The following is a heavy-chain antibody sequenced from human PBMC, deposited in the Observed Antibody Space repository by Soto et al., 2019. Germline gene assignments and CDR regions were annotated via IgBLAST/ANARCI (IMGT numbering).Heavy chain of an antibody. CDR3: ATSIAVDP. CDR2: ISYDGSNK. Sequence: QVQLVESGGGVVQPGRSLRLSCAASGFTFSSYGMHWVRQAPGKGLEWVAVISYDGSNKYYADSVKGRFTISRDNSKNTLYLQMNSLRAEDTAVYYCATSIAVDPWGQGTLVTVSS. D-gene: IGHD3-16*02. J-gene: IGHJ5*02. CDR1: GFTFSSYG. V-gene: IGHV3-30*03.